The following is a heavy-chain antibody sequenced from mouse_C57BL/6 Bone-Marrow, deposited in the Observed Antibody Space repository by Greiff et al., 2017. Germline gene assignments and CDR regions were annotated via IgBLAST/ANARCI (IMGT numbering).Heavy chain of an antibody. D-gene: IGHD1-1*01. V-gene: IGHV5-16*01. Sequence: EVHLVESEGGLVQPGSSMKLSCTASGFTFSDYYMAWVRQVPEKGLEWVANINYDGSSTYYLDSLKSRFILSRDNAKNILYLQMSSLKSEDTATXYCARDAGVYYYGSSYFDVWGTGTTVTVSS. CDR3: ARDAGVYYYGSSYFDV. CDR1: GFTFSDYY. J-gene: IGHJ1*03. CDR2: INYDGSST.